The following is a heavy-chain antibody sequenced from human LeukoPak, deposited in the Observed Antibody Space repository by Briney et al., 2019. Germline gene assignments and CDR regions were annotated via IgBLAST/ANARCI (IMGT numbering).Heavy chain of an antibody. J-gene: IGHJ3*02. CDR3: ANGGSWYSSDAFDI. D-gene: IGHD6-13*01. V-gene: IGHV3-43D*03. CDR2: ISWDGGST. CDR1: GFTFDDYA. Sequence: GGSLRLSCAASGFTFDDYAMRWVRQAPGKGLEWVSLISWDGGSTYYAGSVKGRFTISRDNSKNSLYLQMNSLRAEDTALYYCANGGSWYSSDAFDIWGQGTMVTVSS.